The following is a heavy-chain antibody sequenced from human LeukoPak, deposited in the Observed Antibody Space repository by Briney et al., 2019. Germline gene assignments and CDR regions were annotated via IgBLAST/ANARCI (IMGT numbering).Heavy chain of an antibody. D-gene: IGHD1-26*01. Sequence: SETLSLTCTVSDASISSSYFYWSWIRQPPGKGLEWIGNVFHSGSTHYSPSLKSRVTISVDTSRKQFSPRLSAATAADTAVYYCARQRGGSWVNDYWGQGTLVTVSS. CDR2: VFHSGST. V-gene: IGHV4-39*01. CDR1: DASISSSYFY. J-gene: IGHJ4*02. CDR3: ARQRGGSWVNDY.